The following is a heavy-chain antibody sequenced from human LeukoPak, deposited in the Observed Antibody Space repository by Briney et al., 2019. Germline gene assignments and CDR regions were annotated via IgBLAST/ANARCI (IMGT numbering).Heavy chain of an antibody. CDR3: AKIKASMVRGALYY. D-gene: IGHD3-10*01. CDR1: GFTFSSYG. J-gene: IGHJ4*02. Sequence: QPGGSLRLSCAASGFTFSSYGMHWVRQAPGKGLEWVSAISGSGGSTYYADSVKGRFAISRDNSKNTLYLQMNSLRAEDTAVYYCAKIKASMVRGALYYRGQGTLVTVSS. V-gene: IGHV3-23*01. CDR2: ISGSGGST.